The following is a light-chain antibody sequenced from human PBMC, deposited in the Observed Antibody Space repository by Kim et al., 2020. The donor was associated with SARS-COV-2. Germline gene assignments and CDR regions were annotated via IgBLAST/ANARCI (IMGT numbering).Light chain of an antibody. J-gene: IGLJ3*02. V-gene: IGLV4-69*01. CDR3: QTWGTGIWV. Sequence: QLVLTQSPSASASLGVSVTLTCTLSSAHSSYAIAWHQQQPGKGPRYLMKLDSDGTNNRGDGIPDRFSGSSSGAERYLTISNLQSEDEADYYCQTWGTGIWVFGGGTQLTVL. CDR2: LDSDGTN. CDR1: SAHSSYA.